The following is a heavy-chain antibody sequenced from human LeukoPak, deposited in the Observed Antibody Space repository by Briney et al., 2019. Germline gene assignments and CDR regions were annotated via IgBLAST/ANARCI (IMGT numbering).Heavy chain of an antibody. CDR1: GYSISSASY. CDR2: IYYSGST. D-gene: IGHD2-21*02. Sequence: SETLSLTCAVSGYSISSASYWSWIRQPPGKGLEWIGYIYYSGSTNYNPSLKSRLTISVDTSKNQFSLKLSSVTAADTAVYYCATYGGDSVSYYYHMDVWGTGTTVTVSS. J-gene: IGHJ6*03. V-gene: IGHV4-61*01. CDR3: ATYGGDSVSYYYHMDV.